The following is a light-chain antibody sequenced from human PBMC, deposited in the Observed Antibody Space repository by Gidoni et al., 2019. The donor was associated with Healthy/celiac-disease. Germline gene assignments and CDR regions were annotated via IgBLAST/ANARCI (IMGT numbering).Light chain of an antibody. Sequence: EIVLTQSPGTLSLSPGERATLSCRASQSVSSSYLAWYQQKPSQAPRLLIYGASSRATGIQDRFSGSGSGTDFTLTISRLEPEDFAVYYCQQYGSSPPTFGQGTKVEIK. CDR1: QSVSSSY. CDR3: QQYGSSPPT. CDR2: GAS. V-gene: IGKV3-20*01. J-gene: IGKJ1*01.